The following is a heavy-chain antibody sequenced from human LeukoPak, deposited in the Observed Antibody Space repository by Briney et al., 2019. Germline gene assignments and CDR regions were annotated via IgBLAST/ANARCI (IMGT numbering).Heavy chain of an antibody. V-gene: IGHV1-8*01. J-gene: IGHJ4*02. CDR2: MNPNSGNT. D-gene: IGHD2-21*02. CDR1: GYTFTSYD. Sequence: ASVKVSCKASGYTFTSYDINWVRQATGQGLEWMGWMNPNSGNTGYAQKFQGRVTMTRNTSISTAYMELSSLRSEDTAVYYCARVQYCGGDCYSDDWGQGALVTVSS. CDR3: ARVQYCGGDCYSDD.